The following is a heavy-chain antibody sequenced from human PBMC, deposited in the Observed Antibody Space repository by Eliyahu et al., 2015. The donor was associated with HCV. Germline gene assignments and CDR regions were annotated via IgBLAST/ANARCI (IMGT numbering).Heavy chain of an antibody. J-gene: IGHJ3*02. D-gene: IGHD5-18*01. Sequence: EVQLVESGGGLIQPGGSLRLSCAASGFTVSSNYMXWVRQAPGKGLXWVSVXYSGGSTYYADSVKGRFTISRDNSKNTLYLQMNSLRAEDTAVYYCARDQDTAMGSNAFDIWGQGTMVTVSS. CDR3: ARDQDTAMGSNAFDI. CDR2: XYSGGST. CDR1: GFTVSSNY. V-gene: IGHV3-53*01.